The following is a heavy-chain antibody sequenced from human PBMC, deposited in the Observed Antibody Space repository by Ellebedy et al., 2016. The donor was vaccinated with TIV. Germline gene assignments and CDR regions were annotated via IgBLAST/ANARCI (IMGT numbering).Heavy chain of an antibody. V-gene: IGHV1-18*04. CDR3: ARTRYSSSWPDF. J-gene: IGHJ4*02. D-gene: IGHD5-18*01. CDR1: GYTFTSYG. Sequence: AASVKVSCKASGYTFTSYGISWVRQAPGQGLEWVGYISSHNGNSNYGKNFEGRVTMTTDRPTATVFMELGSLRSYDTAMYYCARTRYSSSWPDFWGQGTLVTVSS. CDR2: ISSHNGNS.